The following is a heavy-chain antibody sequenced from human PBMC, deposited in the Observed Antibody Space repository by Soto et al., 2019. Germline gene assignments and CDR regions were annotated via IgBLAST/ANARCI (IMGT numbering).Heavy chain of an antibody. CDR2: INAGNGKT. Sequence: ASVKVSCKASGYTFSSYAMHWVRQAPGQRPEWMGWINAGNGKTKYSEKFQGRVTITRDTPATTAYMELSSLRSEDTAVYNCARGRWTQTTADYYLDYWGQGTLVTVSS. V-gene: IGHV1-3*01. J-gene: IGHJ4*02. CDR1: GYTFSSYA. CDR3: ARGRWTQTTADYYLDY. D-gene: IGHD1-1*01.